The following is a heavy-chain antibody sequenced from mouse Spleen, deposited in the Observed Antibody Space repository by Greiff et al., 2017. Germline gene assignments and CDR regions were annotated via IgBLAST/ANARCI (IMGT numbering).Heavy chain of an antibody. V-gene: IGHV12-3*01. CDR2: ITHSGET. D-gene: IGHD2-3*01. CDR1: GFPITSGYY. J-gene: IGHJ1*03. CDR3: AGDNDGYGYFDV. Sequence: KLQESGPGLVKPSQSLFLTCSITGFPITSGYYWIWIRQSPGKPLEWMGYITHSGETFYNPSLQSPISITRETSKNQFFLQLNSVTTEDTAMYYCAGDNDGYGYFDVWGTGTTVTVSS.